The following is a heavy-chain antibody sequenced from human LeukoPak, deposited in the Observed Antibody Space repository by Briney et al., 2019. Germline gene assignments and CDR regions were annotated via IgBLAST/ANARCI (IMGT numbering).Heavy chain of an antibody. D-gene: IGHD3-22*01. CDR2: IYPGDSDT. CDR3: ARHKFYDSSGYPFHYYYYYMDV. CDR1: GYSFTSYW. V-gene: IGHV5-51*01. Sequence: GESLKISCKGSGYSFTSYWIGWVRQMPGKGLELMGIIYPGDSDTRYSPSFQGQVTISADKSISTAYLQWSSLKASDTAMYYCARHKFYDSSGYPFHYYYYYMDVWGKGTTVTVSS. J-gene: IGHJ6*03.